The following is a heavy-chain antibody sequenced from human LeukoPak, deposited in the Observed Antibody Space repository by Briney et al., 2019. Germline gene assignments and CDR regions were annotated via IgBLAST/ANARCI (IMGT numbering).Heavy chain of an antibody. CDR3: AREASSSTGGAFDY. V-gene: IGHV1-2*02. D-gene: IGHD6-6*01. J-gene: IGHJ4*02. CDR2: INPNSGGT. Sequence: ASVKVSCKASGYTFTSYYIHWVRQAPGQGLEWMGWINPNSGGTNYAQRFQGRVTMTRDTSISTAYMELSRLRSDDTAVYYCAREASSSTGGAFDYWGQGTLVTVSS. CDR1: GYTFTSYY.